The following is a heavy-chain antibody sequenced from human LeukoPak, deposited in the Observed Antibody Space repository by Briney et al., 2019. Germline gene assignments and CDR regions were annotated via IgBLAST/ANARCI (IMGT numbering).Heavy chain of an antibody. D-gene: IGHD4-23*01. CDR3: ARVYGGNRGYFDY. CDR2: ISSSSSYI. J-gene: IGHJ4*02. CDR1: GFTFSSYS. Sequence: PGGSLRLSCAASGFTFSSYSMNWVRQAPRKGLEWVSSISSSSSYIYYADSVKGRFTISIDNAKNSLYLQMNSLRAEDTAVYYCARVYGGNRGYFDYWGQGTLVTVSS. V-gene: IGHV3-21*01.